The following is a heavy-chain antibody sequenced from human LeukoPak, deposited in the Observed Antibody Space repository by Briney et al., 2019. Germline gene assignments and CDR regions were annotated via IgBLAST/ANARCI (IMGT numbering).Heavy chain of an antibody. D-gene: IGHD2-2*01. Sequence: SETLSLTCTVSGGSISDYSWSWIRQPPGKGLEWIGYIYHSGSTYYNPSLKSRVTISVDRSKNQFSLKLSSVTAADTAVYYCARRSTSSWFDPWGQGTLVTVSS. CDR3: ARRSTSSWFDP. J-gene: IGHJ5*02. CDR2: IYHSGST. CDR1: GGSISDYS. V-gene: IGHV4-30-2*02.